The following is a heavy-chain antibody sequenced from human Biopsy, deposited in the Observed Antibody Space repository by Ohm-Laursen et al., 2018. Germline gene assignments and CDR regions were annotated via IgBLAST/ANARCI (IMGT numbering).Heavy chain of an antibody. CDR2: IKPNTGDT. CDR1: GYTYPDYY. V-gene: IGHV1-2*02. Sequence: ASVKVSCKASGYTYPDYYVHWVRQAPGQGLEWMGWIKPNTGDTDYSQRFQGRVTLAWDRSTSTGYMEVSSLRSGDTALYYCATRGGDDFWSGHYSEIYYYYTLDIWGQETTVTVSS. J-gene: IGHJ6*02. D-gene: IGHD3-3*01. CDR3: ATRGGDDFWSGHYSEIYYYYTLDI.